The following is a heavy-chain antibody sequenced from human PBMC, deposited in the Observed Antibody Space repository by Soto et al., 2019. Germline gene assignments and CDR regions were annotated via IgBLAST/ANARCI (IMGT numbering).Heavy chain of an antibody. Sequence: GESLKISCQASGYSSANFWLGWVRQMPGKGLEWMGFVHLGGFETRYNPSFQDQVTVSAARSINTAYLQWSSLRASDTAMYYCAVGTHRDCYYDHWGQGTLVTVSS. CDR1: GYSSANFW. J-gene: IGHJ4*02. D-gene: IGHD2-21*01. V-gene: IGHV5-51*01. CDR3: AVGTHRDCYYDH. CDR2: VHLGGFET.